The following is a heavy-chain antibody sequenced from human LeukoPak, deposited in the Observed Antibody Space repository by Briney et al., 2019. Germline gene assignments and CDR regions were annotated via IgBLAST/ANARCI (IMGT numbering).Heavy chain of an antibody. CDR1: GYIFSSNG. Sequence: ASVKVSCKASGYIFSSNGISWVRQAPGQGLEWVGWVSTYNRDTNYAQKFRDRVAMTTDTSTSTAYMELRSLRPDDTAVYYCARDNWNEFDPWGQGTLVTVSS. CDR2: VSTYNRDT. D-gene: IGHD1-20*01. CDR3: ARDNWNEFDP. V-gene: IGHV1-18*01. J-gene: IGHJ5*02.